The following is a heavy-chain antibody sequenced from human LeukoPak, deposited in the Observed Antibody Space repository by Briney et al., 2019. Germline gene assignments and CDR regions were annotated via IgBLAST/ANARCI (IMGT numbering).Heavy chain of an antibody. CDR2: VRNKANSYTT. D-gene: IGHD2-8*01. V-gene: IGHV3-72*01. J-gene: IGHJ4*02. CDR3: TRMVRCSFDY. Sequence: GGSLRLSCAASGFTFSDHYMDWVRQAPGKGLQWVGRVRNKANSYTTEYAASVKGRFTISRDDSKNSLYLQMNSLKTEDTAVYYCTRMVRCSFDYWGQGTQVTVSS. CDR1: GFTFSDHY.